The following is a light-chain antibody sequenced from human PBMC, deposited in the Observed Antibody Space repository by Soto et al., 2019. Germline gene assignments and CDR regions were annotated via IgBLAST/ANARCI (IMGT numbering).Light chain of an antibody. CDR2: KAS. CDR1: QTISSW. V-gene: IGKV1-5*03. J-gene: IGKJ1*01. Sequence: DIQMTQSPSTLSGSVGDRVTITCRASQTISSWLDWYQQKPGKAPKLLIYKASTLKSGVPSRFSGSGSGTEFTLTISSLQPDDFATYCCQHYNRYPEASGQGTKLDMK. CDR3: QHYNRYPEA.